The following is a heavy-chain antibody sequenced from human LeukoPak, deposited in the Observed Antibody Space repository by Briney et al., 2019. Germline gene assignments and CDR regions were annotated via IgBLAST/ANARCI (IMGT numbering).Heavy chain of an antibody. Sequence: ASVKVSCKASGYTFTSYDINWVRQATGQGLEWMGWMNPNSGNTGYAQKFQGRVTINRNTSISTAYMELSSLRSEDTAVYYCARVAYYDSSGYYYVMDAFDIWGQGTMVTVSS. CDR1: GYTFTSYD. J-gene: IGHJ3*02. D-gene: IGHD3-22*01. CDR2: MNPNSGNT. CDR3: ARVAYYDSSGYYYVMDAFDI. V-gene: IGHV1-8*03.